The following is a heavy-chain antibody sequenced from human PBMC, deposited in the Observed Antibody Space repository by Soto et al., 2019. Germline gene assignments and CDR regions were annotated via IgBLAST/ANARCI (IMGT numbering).Heavy chain of an antibody. D-gene: IGHD1-26*01. CDR2: ISGSGGDT. J-gene: IGHJ4*02. Sequence: AGGSLRLSCAASGFTFSSYDMTWVRQAPGKGLEWVSTISGSGGDTYYADSVKGRFTVSRDNAKNTVYLHVNTLRDEDTAVYYCARGGAMGVDYWGQGTLVTVSS. CDR3: ARGGAMGVDY. V-gene: IGHV3-23*01. CDR1: GFTFSSYD.